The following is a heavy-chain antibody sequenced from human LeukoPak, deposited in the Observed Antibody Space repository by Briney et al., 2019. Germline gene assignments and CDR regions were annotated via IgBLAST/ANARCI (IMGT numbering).Heavy chain of an antibody. CDR2: IWYDGSNK. V-gene: IGHV3-33*01. CDR1: GFTFSSYG. Sequence: PGGSLRLSCAASGFTFSSYGMHWVRQAPGKGLEWVAVIWYDGSNKYYADSVKGRFTISRDNSKNTLYLQMNSLRAEDTAAYYCARGRRGGSPTYGLDVWGQGTTVTVSS. J-gene: IGHJ6*02. CDR3: ARGRRGGSPTYGLDV. D-gene: IGHD2-15*01.